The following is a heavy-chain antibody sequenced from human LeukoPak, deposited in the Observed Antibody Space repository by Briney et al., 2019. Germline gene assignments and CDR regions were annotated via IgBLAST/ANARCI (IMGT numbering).Heavy chain of an antibody. CDR3: TTVALAGGVF. Sequence: GSLRLSCAASGFTFSSYAMSWVRQAPGKGLEWVSTISGSGDNTYYADSVKGRFTISRDNSKNTLYLQMNSLRAEDTAVYYCTTVALAGGVFWGQGTLVTVSS. J-gene: IGHJ4*02. V-gene: IGHV3-23*01. D-gene: IGHD3-3*01. CDR2: ISGSGDNT. CDR1: GFTFSSYA.